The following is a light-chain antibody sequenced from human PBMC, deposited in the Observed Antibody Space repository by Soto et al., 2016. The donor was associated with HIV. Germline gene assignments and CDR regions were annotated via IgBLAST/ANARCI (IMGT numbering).Light chain of an antibody. CDR2: TAS. Sequence: QMTQSPSSLSASIGDRVTITCRASQSSGRWLAWYQHRPGKAPKLLVHTASALEFGVPSRFSATGSGTEFSLTITSLQPEDFATHYCQQYYVLVTFGPGTKVEI. CDR1: QSSGRW. CDR3: QQYYVLVT. V-gene: IGKV1-5*03. J-gene: IGKJ3*01.